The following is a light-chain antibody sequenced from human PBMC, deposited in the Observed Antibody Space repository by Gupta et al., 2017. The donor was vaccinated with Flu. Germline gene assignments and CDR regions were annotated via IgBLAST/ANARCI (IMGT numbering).Light chain of an antibody. Sequence: GDRVIITCRASQGISGWLAWYQQKPGKAPKLLIYAASNLQTGVPSSFRGSGSSTDFTLTISSLQPEDFATYYCQQTNSFPLTFGGGTRVEIK. CDR2: AAS. CDR3: QQTNSFPLT. J-gene: IGKJ4*01. CDR1: QGISGW. V-gene: IGKV1-12*01.